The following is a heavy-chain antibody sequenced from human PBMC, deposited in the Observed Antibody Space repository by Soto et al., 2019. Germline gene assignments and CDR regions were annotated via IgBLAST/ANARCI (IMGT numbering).Heavy chain of an antibody. CDR3: ATLGIAAAGDYYYYGMDV. J-gene: IGHJ6*02. V-gene: IGHV1-69*13. D-gene: IGHD6-13*01. CDR2: IIPIFGTA. Sequence: SVKVSCKASGGTFSSYAISWVRQAPGQGLEWMGGIIPIFGTANYAQKFQGRVTITADESTSTAYMELSSLRSEDTAVYYCATLGIAAAGDYYYYGMDVWGQGTTVTVSS. CDR1: GGTFSSYA.